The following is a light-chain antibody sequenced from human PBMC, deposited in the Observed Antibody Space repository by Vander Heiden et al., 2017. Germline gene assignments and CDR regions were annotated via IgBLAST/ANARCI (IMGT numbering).Light chain of an antibody. CDR2: EVS. J-gene: IGLJ3*02. CDR1: SSDVGSYNR. Sequence: QSALTQPASVSGSPGQSITIPCTGTSSDVGSYNRVSWYQHHPGKAPKLMISEVSKRPSGVSNRFSGSKSGNTASLTISGLQAEDEADYYCCSYAGSSTLVFGGGTKLTVL. V-gene: IGLV2-23*02. CDR3: CSYAGSSTLV.